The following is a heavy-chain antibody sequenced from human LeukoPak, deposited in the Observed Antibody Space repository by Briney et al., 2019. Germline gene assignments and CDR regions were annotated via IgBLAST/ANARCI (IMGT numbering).Heavy chain of an antibody. Sequence: GASVKVSYKASGYTFTSYGISWVRQAPGQGLEWMGWISTYNGNTNYAQKLQGRVTMTTDTSTSTAYMELRSLRSDDTAVYYCARDQLGDSYGYNYYGMDVWGQGTTVTVSS. V-gene: IGHV1-18*01. CDR2: ISTYNGNT. CDR3: ARDQLGDSYGYNYYGMDV. J-gene: IGHJ6*02. D-gene: IGHD5-18*01. CDR1: GYTFTSYG.